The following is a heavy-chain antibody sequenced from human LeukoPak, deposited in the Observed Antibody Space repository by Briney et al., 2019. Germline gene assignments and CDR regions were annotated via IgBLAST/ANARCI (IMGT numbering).Heavy chain of an antibody. Sequence: SETLSLTCTVSGGSISTYYWSWIRQPPGEGLEWIGSIYYSGTTHSNPSLKSRATISVDTSKNHLPLKVSSVTAADTAAYYCARGASGTLYDAFDIWGQGTMVTVSS. CDR3: ARGASGTLYDAFDI. D-gene: IGHD1-26*01. J-gene: IGHJ3*02. CDR1: GGSISTYY. CDR2: IYYSGTT. V-gene: IGHV4-59*01.